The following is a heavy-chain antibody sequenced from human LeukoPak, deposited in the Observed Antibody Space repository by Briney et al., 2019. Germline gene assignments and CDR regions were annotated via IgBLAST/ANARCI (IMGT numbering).Heavy chain of an antibody. D-gene: IGHD4-17*01. V-gene: IGHV3-23*01. CDR1: GFTFSSYA. J-gene: IGHJ4*02. Sequence: QPGGPLRLSCAASGFTFSSYAMSWVRQAPGKGLEWVSAISGSGGSTYYADSVKGRFTISRDNSKNTLYLQMNSLRAEDTAVYYCAKSPFRATTSFYWGQGTLVTVSS. CDR3: AKSPFRATTSFY. CDR2: ISGSGGST.